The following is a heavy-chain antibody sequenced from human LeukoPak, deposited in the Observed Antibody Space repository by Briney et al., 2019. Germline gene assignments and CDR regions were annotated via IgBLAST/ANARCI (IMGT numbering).Heavy chain of an antibody. CDR3: ARVAGWHWFDP. Sequence: GGALRLSCAASGFTFSSYDMTWVRQAPGRGLEWVSSIRPSDNNTYYGDSVKGRFTISRDNPKNKVYLQMDNMRVDDTAVYYCARVAGWHWFDPWGQGTLVTVSS. CDR2: IRPSDNNT. D-gene: IGHD6-19*01. CDR1: GFTFSSYD. V-gene: IGHV3-23*01. J-gene: IGHJ5*02.